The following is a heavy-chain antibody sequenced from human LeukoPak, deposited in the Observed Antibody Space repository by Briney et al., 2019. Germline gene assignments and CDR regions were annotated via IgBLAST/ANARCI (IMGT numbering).Heavy chain of an antibody. CDR3: ARYCSSTSCYVPGWNRDSSPSYYDILTGYWTDYYYYMDV. D-gene: IGHD3-9*01. J-gene: IGHJ6*03. V-gene: IGHV3-7*01. CDR2: IKQDGSEK. Sequence: PGGSLRLSCAASGFTFSSYWMSWVRQAPGKGLEWVANIKQDGSEKYYVDSVKGRFTISRDNAKNSLYLQMNSLRAEDTAVYYCARYCSSTSCYVPGWNRDSSPSYYDILTGYWTDYYYYMDVWGKGTTVTVSS. CDR1: GFTFSSYW.